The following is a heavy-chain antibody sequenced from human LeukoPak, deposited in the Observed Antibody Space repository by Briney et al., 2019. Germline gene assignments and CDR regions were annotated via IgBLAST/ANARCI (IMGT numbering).Heavy chain of an antibody. CDR3: AREFPHPVAGTDY. V-gene: IGHV3-7*01. J-gene: IGHJ4*02. CDR1: GFTFSSYW. D-gene: IGHD6-19*01. CDR2: IKQDGSEK. Sequence: GGSLRLSCAASGFTFSSYWMSWVRQAPGKGLEWVANIKQDGSEKYYVDSVKGRFTISRDNAKNSLYLQMNSLRAEDTAVYYCAREFPHPVAGTDYWGQGTLVTVSS.